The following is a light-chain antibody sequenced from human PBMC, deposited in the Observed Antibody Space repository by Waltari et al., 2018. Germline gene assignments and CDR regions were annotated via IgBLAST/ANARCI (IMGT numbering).Light chain of an antibody. CDR1: HTISSG. J-gene: IGKJ2*01. V-gene: IGKV1-5*03. CDR3: QVFET. CDR2: KAS. Sequence: DIQVTQSPSTLSASVGDRVTITCRASHTISSGLAWYQQKPGKAHKLLIYKASFLESGVPSRFSGSGSGTEFTLTISSLQPDDFATYYCQVFETFGQGTKLEIK.